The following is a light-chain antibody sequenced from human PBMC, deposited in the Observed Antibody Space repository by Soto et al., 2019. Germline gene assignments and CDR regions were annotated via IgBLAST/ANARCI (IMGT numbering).Light chain of an antibody. CDR3: HQRQSWPRT. Sequence: EIVLTQSPGTLSLSPGERATLSCRASQSVRSDYLAWYRQKPGQAPRLVIHGASSRATGIPDRFSGSGSETDFTLTISGLEPEDFAVYYCHQRQSWPRTVGQGTKVESK. V-gene: IGKV3-20*01. J-gene: IGKJ1*01. CDR2: GAS. CDR1: QSVRSDY.